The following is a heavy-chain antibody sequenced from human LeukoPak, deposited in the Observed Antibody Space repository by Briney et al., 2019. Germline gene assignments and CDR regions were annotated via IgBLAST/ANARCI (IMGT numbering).Heavy chain of an antibody. CDR1: GGSISSSNW. CDR2: IYHSGST. CDR3: ARGGTDGYNFPTIYYFDY. V-gene: IGHV4-4*02. J-gene: IGHJ4*02. D-gene: IGHD5-24*01. Sequence: PSETLSLTCAVSGGSISSSNWWSWVRQPPGKGLEWIGEIYHSGSTNYNPSLKSRVTISVDKSKNQFSLKLSSVTAADTAVYYCARGGTDGYNFPTIYYFDYWGQGTLVTVSS.